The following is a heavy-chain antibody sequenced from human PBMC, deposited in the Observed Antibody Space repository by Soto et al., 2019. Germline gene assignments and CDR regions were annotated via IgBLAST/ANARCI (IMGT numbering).Heavy chain of an antibody. J-gene: IGHJ3*01. D-gene: IGHD1-1*01. Sequence: EVQLSQSGGGLVQRGGSLRLSCEGSGFTFGDYGINWVRQAPGKGLEWVSGISGSGNQIDYSDSVEGRFTVSRDNSKNTVFLQRSGRSAGDTAVYFCAKNQDWNRPDPGAFDVWGQGPMVTVSS. CDR2: ISGSGNQI. CDR1: GFTFGDYG. CDR3: AKNQDWNRPDPGAFDV. V-gene: IGHV3-23*01.